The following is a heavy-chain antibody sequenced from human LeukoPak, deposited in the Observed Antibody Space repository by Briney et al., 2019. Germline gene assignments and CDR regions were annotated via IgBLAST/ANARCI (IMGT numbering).Heavy chain of an antibody. CDR3: ARGGSGYDPIPHFDY. Sequence: SETLSLTCAVYGGSLSGYYWSWIRQPPGKGLEWIGEINHSGSTNYNPSLKSRVTISVDTSKNQFSLKLSSVTAADTAVYYCARGGSGYDPIPHFDYWGQGTLVTVSS. CDR2: INHSGST. CDR1: GGSLSGYY. J-gene: IGHJ4*02. D-gene: IGHD5-12*01. V-gene: IGHV4-34*01.